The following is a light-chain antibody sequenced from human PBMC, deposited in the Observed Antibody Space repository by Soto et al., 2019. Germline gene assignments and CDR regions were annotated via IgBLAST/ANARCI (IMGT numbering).Light chain of an antibody. Sequence: QSVLTQPPSVSGAPGQRVTISCSGTSSNIGAGYDVHWYHQLPGTAPKLLIFGNNNRPSGVPARFSASRSGTSASLAITGLQAEDEADYYCQSFDTNLRGSMFGGGTKVTVL. CDR3: QSFDTNLRGSM. CDR2: GNN. V-gene: IGLV1-40*01. CDR1: SSNIGAGYD. J-gene: IGLJ3*02.